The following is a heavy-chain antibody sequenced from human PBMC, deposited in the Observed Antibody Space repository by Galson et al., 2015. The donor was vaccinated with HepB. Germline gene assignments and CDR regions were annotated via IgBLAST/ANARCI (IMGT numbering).Heavy chain of an antibody. J-gene: IGHJ4*02. V-gene: IGHV1-18*01. CDR2: ISAYNGNT. CDR1: GYTFTSYG. CDR3: ARDSGSYYNPSFFDY. D-gene: IGHD1-26*01. Sequence: SVKVSCKASGYTFTSYGISWVRQAPGQGLEWMGWISAYNGNTNYAQKLQGRVTMTTDTSTSTAYMELRSLRSDDTAVYYCARDSGSYYNPSFFDYWGQGTLVTVSS.